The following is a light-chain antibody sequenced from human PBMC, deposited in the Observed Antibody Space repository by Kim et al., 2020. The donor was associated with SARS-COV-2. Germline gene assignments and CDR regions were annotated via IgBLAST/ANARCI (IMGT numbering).Light chain of an antibody. CDR1: SGSVSTNYY. CDR2: STN. CDR3: VLYMGSDTRV. J-gene: IGLJ3*02. Sequence: GGTVTNTSGLSSGSVSTNYYPSCYQQTPGQAPRTLIYSTNTRSSGVPDRCSGCILGNKAALTITEAQADVESDYYCVLYMGSDTRVFGGGTQLTVL. V-gene: IGLV8-61*01.